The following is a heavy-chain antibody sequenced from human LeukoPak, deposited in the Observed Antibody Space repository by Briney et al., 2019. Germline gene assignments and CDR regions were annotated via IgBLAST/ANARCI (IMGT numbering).Heavy chain of an antibody. J-gene: IGHJ3*02. V-gene: IGHV5-51*01. CDR3: ARHGSGNYYDAFDI. Sequence: GESLKISCKASVFSFSNYWIAWVRRKPGEGLEWMGNIYPGDSDTRYSPSFQGQVTISAGKSISTAYLQWSSLRASDTAMYYCARHGSGNYYDAFDIWGQGTMVTVSS. CDR1: VFSFSNYW. CDR2: IYPGDSDT. D-gene: IGHD1-26*01.